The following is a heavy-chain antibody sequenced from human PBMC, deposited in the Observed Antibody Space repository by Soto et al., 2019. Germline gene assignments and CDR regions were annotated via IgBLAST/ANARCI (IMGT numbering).Heavy chain of an antibody. J-gene: IGHJ4*02. CDR3: TRDDSMIVVATGTFDY. Sequence: PGGSLRLSCTASGFTFGDYAMSWVRQAPGKGLEWVGFIRSKAYGGTTEYAASVKGRFTISRDDSKSIAYLQMNSLKAEDTAVYYCTRDDSMIVVATGTFDYWGQGTLVTVSS. CDR2: IRSKAYGGTT. V-gene: IGHV3-49*04. CDR1: GFTFGDYA. D-gene: IGHD3-22*01.